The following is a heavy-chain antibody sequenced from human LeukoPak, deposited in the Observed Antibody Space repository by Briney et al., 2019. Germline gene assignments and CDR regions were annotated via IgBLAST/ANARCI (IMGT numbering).Heavy chain of an antibody. Sequence: SETLSLTCTVSGGSISSYYWNWIRQPPGKGLEWVGYIFYSGSTKYNASLQSPVSISVDMSRSQFSLKLNSVTAAATAVYYCTRVSIHGYSDYWGQGTLVTVSS. CDR3: TRVSIHGYSDY. D-gene: IGHD3-16*02. J-gene: IGHJ4*02. V-gene: IGHV4-59*01. CDR2: IFYSGST. CDR1: GGSISSYY.